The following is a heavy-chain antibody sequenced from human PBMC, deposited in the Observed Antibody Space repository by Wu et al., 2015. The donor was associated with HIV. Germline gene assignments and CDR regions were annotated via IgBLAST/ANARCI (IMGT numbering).Heavy chain of an antibody. CDR1: GYTFTGYY. J-gene: IGHJ4*02. V-gene: IGHV1-2*02. CDR3: ARAHMVRGVIISYFDY. CDR2: INPNSGGT. Sequence: VQLVQSGAEVKKPGASVKVSCKASGYTFTGYYMHWVRQAPGQGLEWMGWINPNSGGTNYAQKFQGRVTMTRDTSISTAYMELSRLRSDDTAVYYCARAHMVRGVIISYFDYWGQGTLVTVSS. D-gene: IGHD3-10*01.